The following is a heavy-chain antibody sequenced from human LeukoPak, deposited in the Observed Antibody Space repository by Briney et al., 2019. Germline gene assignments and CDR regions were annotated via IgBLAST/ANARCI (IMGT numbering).Heavy chain of an antibody. D-gene: IGHD4-17*01. CDR2: ITRVSTYT. CDR1: GFTFSDFA. CDR3: TRDRNDYGDPDAFDI. V-gene: IGHV3-21*01. Sequence: PGGSLKLSCAASGFTFSDFAMNWVRQAPGKGLERVSSITRVSTYTYYSESVQGRFTISRDNHKDLLYLQLNSLRGDDSDIYYCTRDRNDYGDPDAFDIWGQGTVVTVSS. J-gene: IGHJ3*02.